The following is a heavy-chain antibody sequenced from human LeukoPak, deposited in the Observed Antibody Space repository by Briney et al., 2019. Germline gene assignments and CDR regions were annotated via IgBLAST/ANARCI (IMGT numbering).Heavy chain of an antibody. V-gene: IGHV1-2*02. D-gene: IGHD5-24*01. CDR1: GYTFTGYY. Sequence: GASVKVSCKASGYTFTGYYMHWVRQAPGQGLEWMGWINPNSGGTNYAQKFQGRVTTTRDTSISTAYMELSRLRSDDTAVYYCARVWLGRRRTRDEMTTLGYWGQGTLVTVSS. CDR2: INPNSGGT. J-gene: IGHJ4*02. CDR3: ARVWLGRRRTRDEMTTLGY.